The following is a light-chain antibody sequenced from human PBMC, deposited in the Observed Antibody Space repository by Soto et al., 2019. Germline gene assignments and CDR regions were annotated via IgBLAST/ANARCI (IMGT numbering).Light chain of an antibody. Sequence: EIVLTQSPGTLSLSPGERATLSCRASQSVSSSYLAWYQQKPGQAPRLLIYGASSRATGIPDRFSGSGSGPYFSPTISRLEPEAFSVYYCQHDGSSSWTFGQGTKVEIK. CDR3: QHDGSSSWT. CDR1: QSVSSSY. J-gene: IGKJ1*01. CDR2: GAS. V-gene: IGKV3-20*01.